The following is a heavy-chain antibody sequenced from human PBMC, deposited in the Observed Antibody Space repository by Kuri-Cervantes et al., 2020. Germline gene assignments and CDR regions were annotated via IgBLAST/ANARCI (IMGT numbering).Heavy chain of an antibody. V-gene: IGHV3-33*01. CDR2: IWYDGSNK. Sequence: GGSLRLSCAVSGFTFSSYGMHWVRQAPGKGLEWVAVIWYDGSNKYYADSVKGRFTISRDNSKNTLYLQMNSLRAEDTAVYYCASFPSYRLGYFQHWGQGTLVTVSS. J-gene: IGHJ1*01. CDR3: ASFPSYRLGYFQH. CDR1: GFTFSSYG. D-gene: IGHD3-16*02.